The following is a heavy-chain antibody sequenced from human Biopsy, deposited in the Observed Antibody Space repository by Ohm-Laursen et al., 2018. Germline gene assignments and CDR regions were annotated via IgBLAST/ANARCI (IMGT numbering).Heavy chain of an antibody. CDR2: IIPIFGTA. V-gene: IGHV1-69*06. D-gene: IGHD2-2*01. CDR3: ARGSRLPAAISSYYYAMDV. J-gene: IGHJ6*02. Sequence: SSVKVSCKASGGTFTNYAISWVRQAPGQGLEWMGGIIPIFGTANYAQKFQGRVTITADTSTSTAYMELSSLRSDDTAVYYCARGSRLPAAISSYYYAMDVWGQGTTVTVSS. CDR1: GGTFTNYA.